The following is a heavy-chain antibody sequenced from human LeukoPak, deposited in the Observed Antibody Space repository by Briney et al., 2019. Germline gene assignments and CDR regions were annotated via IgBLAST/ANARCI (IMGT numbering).Heavy chain of an antibody. Sequence: PSETLSLTCTVSGGSISSGGYYWSRIRQYPGKGLEWIGYIYYSGSFYYNPSLKSRLTISVDTSKNQFSLNLGSVTAADTAVYYCARGPDYSDSSGCYDYWGQGTLVTVSS. CDR3: ARGPDYSDSSGCYDY. D-gene: IGHD3-22*01. CDR1: GGSISSGGYY. CDR2: IYYSGSF. V-gene: IGHV4-31*03. J-gene: IGHJ4*02.